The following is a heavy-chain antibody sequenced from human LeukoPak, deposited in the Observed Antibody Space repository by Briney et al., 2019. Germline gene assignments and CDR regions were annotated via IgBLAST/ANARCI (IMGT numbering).Heavy chain of an antibody. CDR2: INPNSGGT. CDR3: ARGYPLSTTAAGTYFQH. J-gene: IGHJ1*01. D-gene: IGHD6-13*01. V-gene: IGHV1-2*02. CDR1: GYTFSGYY. Sequence: ASVKVSCKASGYTFSGYYMHWVRQAPGQGLEWMGWINPNSGGTDYAQKFQGRVTMTRDTSISTAYMELSRLRSDDTAVYYCARGYPLSTTAAGTYFQHWGQGTLVTVSS.